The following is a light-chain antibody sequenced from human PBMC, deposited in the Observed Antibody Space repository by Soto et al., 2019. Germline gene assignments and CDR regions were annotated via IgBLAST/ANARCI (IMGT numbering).Light chain of an antibody. CDR3: QQYMPNSPWV. V-gene: IGKV1-5*01. CDR1: QSPSNW. Sequence: DIQMTQSPSTLSASVGDKVTITCRTSQSPSNWLAWYQHRPGKAPRLLIYDVSTLENGVPSRFSGSGSGTEFTLTISDLQPSDFATYYCQQYMPNSPWVFGQGTKVEFK. CDR2: DVS. J-gene: IGKJ1*01.